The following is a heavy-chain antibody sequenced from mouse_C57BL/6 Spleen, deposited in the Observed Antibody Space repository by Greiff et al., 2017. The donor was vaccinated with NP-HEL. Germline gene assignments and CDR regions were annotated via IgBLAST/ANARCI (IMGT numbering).Heavy chain of an antibody. CDR1: GFNIKDDY. Sequence: DVQLQESGAELVRPGASVKLSCTASGFNIKDDYMHWVKQRPEQGLEWIGWIDPENGDTEYASKFQGKATITADTSSNTAYLQLSSLTSEDTAVYYCITAGYFDVWGTGTTVTVSS. V-gene: IGHV14-4*01. CDR3: ITAGYFDV. CDR2: IDPENGDT. J-gene: IGHJ1*03.